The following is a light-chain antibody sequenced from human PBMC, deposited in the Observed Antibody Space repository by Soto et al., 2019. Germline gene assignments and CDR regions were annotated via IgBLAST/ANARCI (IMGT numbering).Light chain of an antibody. CDR2: DAS. CDR1: QSISSW. V-gene: IGKV1-5*01. Sequence: DIQMTQYPSTLSSSVGDRVTITCRASQSISSWLAWYQQKPGKAPKLLIYDASSLESGVPPSFSGSGSGTEFNLTISSLQPDDFETYYCQQDNSYNTFGQGTKLEIK. J-gene: IGKJ2*01. CDR3: QQDNSYNT.